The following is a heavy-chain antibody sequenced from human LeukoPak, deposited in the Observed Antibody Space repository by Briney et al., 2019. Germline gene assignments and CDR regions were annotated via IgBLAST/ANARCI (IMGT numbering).Heavy chain of an antibody. V-gene: IGHV3-23*01. CDR1: GFTFSSYG. D-gene: IGHD3-10*01. J-gene: IGHJ3*02. CDR2: ISGSGGST. Sequence: QTGGTLRLSCAASGFTFSSYGMSWVRQAPGKGLEWVSAISGSGGSTYYADSVKGRFTISRDNSKNTLYLQMNSLRAEDTAVYYCARGTFGEDAFDIWGQGTMVTVSS. CDR3: ARGTFGEDAFDI.